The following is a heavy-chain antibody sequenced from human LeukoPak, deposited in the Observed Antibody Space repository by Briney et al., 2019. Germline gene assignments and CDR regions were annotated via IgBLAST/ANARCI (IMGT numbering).Heavy chain of an antibody. CDR2: ISSSSSYI. Sequence: GGSLRLSCAASGFTFSSYSMNWVRRAPGKGLEWVSSISSSSSYIYYADSVKGRFTISRDNAKNSLHLQMNSLRAEDTAVYYCARRLLLAYDYWGQGTLVTVSS. D-gene: IGHD2-15*01. CDR3: ARRLLLAYDY. J-gene: IGHJ4*02. V-gene: IGHV3-21*01. CDR1: GFTFSSYS.